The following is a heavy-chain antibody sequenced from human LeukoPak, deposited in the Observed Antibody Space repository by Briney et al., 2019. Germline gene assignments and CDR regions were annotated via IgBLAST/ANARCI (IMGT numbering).Heavy chain of an antibody. CDR2: MYSGGST. D-gene: IGHD4-17*01. V-gene: IGHV3-53*04. CDR1: GFTVSTNY. J-gene: IGHJ4*02. Sequence: GGSLRLSCAVSGFTVSTNYMSWVRQAPGKGLEWVSVMYSGGSTYYADSVKGRFTLSKHNSKNTLYLEINSLRPGATGVYCCGRGGGDYNPFDYWGQGTLVTVSS. CDR3: GRGGGDYNPFDY.